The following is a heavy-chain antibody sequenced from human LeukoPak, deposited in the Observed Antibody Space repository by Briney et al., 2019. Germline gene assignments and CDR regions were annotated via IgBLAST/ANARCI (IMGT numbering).Heavy chain of an antibody. CDR1: GFTFSSYS. D-gene: IGHD5-12*01. Sequence: GGSLRLSCAASGFTFSSYSMNWVRQAPGKGLEWVSAISGSGGSTYYADSVKGRFTISRDNSKNTLYLQMNSLRAEDTAVYYCAKAGGYDWCDYWGQGTLVTVSS. CDR2: ISGSGGST. CDR3: AKAGGYDWCDY. V-gene: IGHV3-23*01. J-gene: IGHJ4*02.